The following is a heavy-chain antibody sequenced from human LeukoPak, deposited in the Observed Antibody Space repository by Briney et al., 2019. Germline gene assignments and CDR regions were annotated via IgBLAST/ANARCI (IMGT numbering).Heavy chain of an antibody. CDR2: IIPLFGSS. CDR3: ARNHNYTDHYNHMDV. V-gene: IGHV1-69*06. J-gene: IGHJ6*03. CDR1: GGTFSSYA. Sequence: ASVKVSCKASGGTFSSYAISWVRQAPGQGLEWMGGIIPLFGSSNYTHKFQGRVTFSADKSTNTVYMHLNSLRFEDTAVYYCARNHNYTDHYNHMDVWGRGTAITVSS. D-gene: IGHD3-3*01.